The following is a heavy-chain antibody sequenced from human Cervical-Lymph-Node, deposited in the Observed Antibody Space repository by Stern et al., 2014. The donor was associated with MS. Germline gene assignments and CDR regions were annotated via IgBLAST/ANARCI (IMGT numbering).Heavy chain of an antibody. J-gene: IGHJ4*02. V-gene: IGHV4-59*08. D-gene: IGHD6-19*01. Sequence: VQLVESGPGLVKPSETLSLTCTVSGGSISSYYWSWIRQPPGKGLEWIGYIYYSGSTNYNPSLKSRVTISVDTSKTHFSLKLSSVTAADTAVYYCARQGQWLENFDYWGQGTLVTVSS. CDR2: IYYSGST. CDR3: ARQGQWLENFDY. CDR1: GGSISSYY.